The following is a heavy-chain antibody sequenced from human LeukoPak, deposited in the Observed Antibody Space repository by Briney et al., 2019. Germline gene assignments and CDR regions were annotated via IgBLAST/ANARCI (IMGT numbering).Heavy chain of an antibody. V-gene: IGHV1-69*13. CDR1: GGTFSNYA. D-gene: IGHD2-2*01. CDR2: IIPIFGTA. CDR3: ARDGCSSTSCYPNWFDP. Sequence: SVKVSCTASGGTFSNYAISWVRQAPGQGLEWMGGIIPIFGTANYAQKFQGRVTITADESTSTAYMELSSLRSEDTAVYYCARDGCSSTSCYPNWFDPWGQGTLVTVSS. J-gene: IGHJ5*02.